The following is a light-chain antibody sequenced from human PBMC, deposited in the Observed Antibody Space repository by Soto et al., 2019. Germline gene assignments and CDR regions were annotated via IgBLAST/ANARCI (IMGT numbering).Light chain of an antibody. J-gene: IGKJ4*01. CDR3: QQLNSYPT. CDR1: QGISSY. CDR2: AAS. Sequence: DIRLTQSPSFLSASVGDRVTITCRASQGISSYLTWYQQKPGKAPKLLIYAASTLQRGVPSRFIGSGSGTEFTLTISSLQPEDFTTYYCQQLNSYPTFGGGTKVEIK. V-gene: IGKV1-9*01.